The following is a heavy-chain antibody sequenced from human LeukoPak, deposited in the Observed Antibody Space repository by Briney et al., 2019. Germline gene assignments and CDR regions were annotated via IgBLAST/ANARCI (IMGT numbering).Heavy chain of an antibody. Sequence: GGSLRLSCAASGFTFSSYWMSWARQAPGKGVAWVANINQDESEKYYVDSVKGRFTISRDNAKNSLYLQMNSLRAEDTAVYYCARRPITGTTAWFDPWGQGTLVTVSS. V-gene: IGHV3-7*01. CDR1: GFTFSSYW. D-gene: IGHD1-7*01. CDR3: ARRPITGTTAWFDP. CDR2: INQDESEK. J-gene: IGHJ5*02.